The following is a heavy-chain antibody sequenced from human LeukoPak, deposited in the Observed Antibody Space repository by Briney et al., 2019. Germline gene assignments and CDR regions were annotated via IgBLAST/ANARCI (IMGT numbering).Heavy chain of an antibody. V-gene: IGHV3-33*01. J-gene: IGHJ3*02. CDR3: VRGVSISSSWYNDI. D-gene: IGHD6-13*01. CDR1: GFTFSSYG. CDR2: IWYDGSNK. Sequence: PGRSLRLSCAASGFTFSSYGMHWVRQAPGKGLEWVAVIWYDGSNKYYADSVKGRFTISRDNAKNSLYLQMNSLRAEDTAVYHCVRGVSISSSWYNDIWGQGTMVIVSS.